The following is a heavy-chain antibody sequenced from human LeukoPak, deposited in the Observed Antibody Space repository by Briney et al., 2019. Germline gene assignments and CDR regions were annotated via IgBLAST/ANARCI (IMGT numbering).Heavy chain of an antibody. J-gene: IGHJ3*02. CDR2: IKQDGSEK. CDR1: GFTFSSYW. CDR3: ATYYDSSGYDAFDI. V-gene: IGHV3-7*01. Sequence: QPGGSLRLSCAASGFTFSSYWMSWVRQAPGKGLEWVANIKQDGSEKYYVDSVKGRFTISRDNAKNSLYLQVNSLRAEDTAVYYCATYYDSSGYDAFDIWGQGTMVTVSS. D-gene: IGHD3-22*01.